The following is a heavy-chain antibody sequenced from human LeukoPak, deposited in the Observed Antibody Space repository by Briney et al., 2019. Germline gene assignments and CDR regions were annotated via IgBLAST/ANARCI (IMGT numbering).Heavy chain of an antibody. J-gene: IGHJ5*02. CDR3: ARMGTLDAGEWFDP. CDR2: ISGSGDAI. CDR1: GFIFSDYY. V-gene: IGHV3-11*04. D-gene: IGHD3-16*01. Sequence: GGSLRLSCAASGFIFSDYYMTWIRQAPGKGLEGVSYISGSGDAIYHADSVKGRFTISRDNAKNSLYLQMNSLRAEDTAVYYCARMGTLDAGEWFDPWGQGTLVTASS.